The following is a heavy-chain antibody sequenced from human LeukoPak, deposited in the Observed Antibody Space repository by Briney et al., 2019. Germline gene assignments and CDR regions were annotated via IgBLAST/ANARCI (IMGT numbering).Heavy chain of an antibody. J-gene: IGHJ6*02. CDR2: IIPILGIA. Sequence: SVKVSCKASGGTFSIYAISLVCQAPGQGLEWMGRIIPILGIANYAQKFQGRVTITADKSTSTAYMELSSLRSEDTAVYYCARPDSYYDSSGYYYASLLRYYVMDVRGQGTTVTVSS. CDR3: ARPDSYYDSSGYYYASLLRYYVMDV. V-gene: IGHV1-69*04. CDR1: GGTFSIYA. D-gene: IGHD3-22*01.